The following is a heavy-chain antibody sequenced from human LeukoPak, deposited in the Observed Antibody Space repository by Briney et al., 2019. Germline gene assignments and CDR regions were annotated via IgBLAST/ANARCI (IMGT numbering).Heavy chain of an antibody. CDR3: AKLPQAAGGHYYVEV. CDR1: GFTFSTYG. Sequence: PGGSVRLSCAASGFTFSTYGMSWVRQAPGKGLEWVSAISGNGDYTYYADSVKGQFTISRDNSKNTLFLQMNSLRAEDTAVYYCAKLPQAAGGHYYVEVWGKGPTVTVSS. CDR2: ISGNGDYT. D-gene: IGHD2-15*01. J-gene: IGHJ6*03. V-gene: IGHV3-23*01.